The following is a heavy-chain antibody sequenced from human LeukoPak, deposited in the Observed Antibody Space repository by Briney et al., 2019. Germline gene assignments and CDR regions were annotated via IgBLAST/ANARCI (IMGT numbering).Heavy chain of an antibody. V-gene: IGHV4-39*01. J-gene: IGHJ4*02. CDR1: GGSISSSSSY. CDR3: ARHAPTTVPTWIDY. Sequence: PSETLSLTCTVSGGSISSSSSYWGWLRQPPGKGREWIGSIYYSGSTYYNPSLKSPVTISVSTSKNQFSLKLCSVTAADTAMYYCARHAPTTVPTWIDYWGQGTLVTVSS. D-gene: IGHD4-11*01. CDR2: IYYSGST.